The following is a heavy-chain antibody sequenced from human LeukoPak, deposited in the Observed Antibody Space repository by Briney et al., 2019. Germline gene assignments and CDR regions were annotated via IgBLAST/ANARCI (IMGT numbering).Heavy chain of an antibody. CDR1: GFVVNNNY. CDR2: FYSDGNT. D-gene: IGHD3-16*02. Sequence: GGSLRLSCAVSGFVVNNNYMNWVRQAPGKGLEWVSVFYSDGNTFYADSVKGRFTISRDNSKNTVYLQMHSVRVEDTAVYYCARGLLSVPDDVFDIWGQGTMVTVSS. J-gene: IGHJ3*02. CDR3: ARGLLSVPDDVFDI. V-gene: IGHV3-66*01.